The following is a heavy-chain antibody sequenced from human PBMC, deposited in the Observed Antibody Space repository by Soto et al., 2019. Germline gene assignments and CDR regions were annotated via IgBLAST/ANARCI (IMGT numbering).Heavy chain of an antibody. D-gene: IGHD6-13*01. J-gene: IGHJ4*01. Sequence: GGSLRLSCAASGFTFSNCAMHWVRQAPGKGLEWVALISNDGSNKYYADSVKGRLTISRDNSKSILYLQMNSLRAEDTALYYCAAAFLAAEIDFWGHGTLVTVSS. CDR2: ISNDGSNK. CDR3: AAAFLAAEIDF. V-gene: IGHV3-30-3*01. CDR1: GFTFSNCA.